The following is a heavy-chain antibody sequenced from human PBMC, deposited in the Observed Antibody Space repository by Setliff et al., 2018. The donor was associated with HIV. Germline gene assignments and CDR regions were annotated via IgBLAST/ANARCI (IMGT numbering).Heavy chain of an antibody. V-gene: IGHV4-61*01. D-gene: IGHD2-2*01. CDR2: IYASGSI. J-gene: IGHJ6*03. CDR3: VRGYCSSTTCYDDYYYMDV. CDR1: GGSLGSGSHY. Sequence: NPSETLSLTCSVSGGSLGSGSHYCTWLRQSPGKALEWIGYIYASGSIIYSPSLKSRVTISVDTSKKQFFLKLSSVTAADTAVYYCVRGYCSSTTCYDDYYYMDVWGKGSTVTVSS.